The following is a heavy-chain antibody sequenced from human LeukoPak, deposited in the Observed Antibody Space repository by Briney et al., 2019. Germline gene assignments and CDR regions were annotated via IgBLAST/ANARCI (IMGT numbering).Heavy chain of an antibody. CDR1: GXSISSLY. Sequence: PSETLSLTCSVSGXSISSLYWSWIRQPPGKGLEWIGYIYYTGSTNYNPSLKSRVTMFVDMSKNQFSLRLSPVTAADTAVYYCARHRAYSSSSPFDYWGQGTLVTVSS. CDR3: ARHRAYSSSSPFDY. J-gene: IGHJ4*02. V-gene: IGHV4-59*08. CDR2: IYYTGST. D-gene: IGHD6-6*01.